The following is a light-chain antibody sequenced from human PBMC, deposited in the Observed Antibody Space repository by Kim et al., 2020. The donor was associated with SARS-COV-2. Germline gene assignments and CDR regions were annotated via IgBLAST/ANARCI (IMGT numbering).Light chain of an antibody. J-gene: IGLJ3*02. CDR1: SLRSYY. CDR3: NSRDSSGNHLV. V-gene: IGLV3-19*01. CDR2: GKN. Sequence: ALGQTGRITCQGDSLRSYYAIWYQQKPGQAPVLVIYGKNNRPSGIPDRFSGSSSGNTASLTITGAQAEDEADYYCNSRDSSGNHLVFGGGTQLTVL.